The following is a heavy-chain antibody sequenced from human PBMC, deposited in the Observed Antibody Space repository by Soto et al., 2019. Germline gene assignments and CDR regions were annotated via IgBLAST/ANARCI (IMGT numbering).Heavy chain of an antibody. CDR2: IYYSGST. Sequence: SETLSLTCTVSGGSISSSSYYWGWIRQPPGKGLEWIGSIYYSGSTYYNPSLKSRVTISVDTSKNQFSLKLSSVTAADTAVYYCASRPVTYDTATDYYGMDVWGQGTTVTVSS. CDR1: GGSISSSSYY. V-gene: IGHV4-39*01. CDR3: ASRPVTYDTATDYYGMDV. J-gene: IGHJ6*02. D-gene: IGHD5-18*01.